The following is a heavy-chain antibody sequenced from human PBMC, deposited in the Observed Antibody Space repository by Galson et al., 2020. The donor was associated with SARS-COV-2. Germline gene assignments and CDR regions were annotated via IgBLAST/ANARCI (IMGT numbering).Heavy chain of an antibody. CDR3: ARRKRQQLRYFFDY. Sequence: SGPTLVKPTQTLTLTCTFSGFSLSTSGVGVGWIRQPPGKALEWLALIYWDDDKRYSPSLKSRLTITKDTSKNQVVLTLTNMDPVDTATYYWARRKRQQLRYFFDYWGEVTLVTVSS. CDR2: IYWDDDK. J-gene: IGHJ4*02. V-gene: IGHV2-5*02. D-gene: IGHD6-13*01. CDR1: GFSLSTSGVG.